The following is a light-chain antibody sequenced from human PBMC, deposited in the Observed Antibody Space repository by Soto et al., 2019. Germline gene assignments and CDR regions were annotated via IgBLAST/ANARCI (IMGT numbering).Light chain of an antibody. Sequence: DVVMTQSPLSLPVTLGQPASISCRSSQSLVYSDGNTYLNRFQQRPGQSPRRLIYYVSNRYSGVPDRVRGSGSVTEFTLKASRVVAEDVGVYYCMQGTRWHPTSFGEGTKLEF. V-gene: IGKV2-30*01. J-gene: IGKJ2*03. CDR3: MQGTRWHPTS. CDR2: YVS. CDR1: QSLVYSDGNTY.